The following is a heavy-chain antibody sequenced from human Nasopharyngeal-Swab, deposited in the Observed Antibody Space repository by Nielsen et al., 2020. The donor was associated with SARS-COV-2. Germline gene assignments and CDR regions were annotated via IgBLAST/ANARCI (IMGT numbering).Heavy chain of an antibody. J-gene: IGHJ4*02. CDR3: AKDLAYCGGDCYSGFDY. V-gene: IGHV3-30-3*01. D-gene: IGHD2-21*02. CDR1: GSTFSSYA. Sequence: GESLKISCAASGSTFSSYAMHWVRQAPGKGLEWVAVISYDGSNKYYADPVKGRFTISRDNSKNTLYLQMNSLRAEDTAVYYCAKDLAYCGGDCYSGFDYWGQGTLVTVSS. CDR2: ISYDGSNK.